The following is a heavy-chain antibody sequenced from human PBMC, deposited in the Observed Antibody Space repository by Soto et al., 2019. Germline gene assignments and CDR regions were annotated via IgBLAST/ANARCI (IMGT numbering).Heavy chain of an antibody. CDR3: AHSRPTYSGYDPGYYYYYMDV. CDR1: GFSLSTSGVG. Sequence: SGPTLVNPTQTLTLTCTFSGFSLSTSGVGVGWIRQPPGKALEWLALIYWDDDKRYSPSLKSRLTITKDTSKNQVVLTMTNMDPVDTATYYCAHSRPTYSGYDPGYYYYYMDVWGKGTTVTVSS. V-gene: IGHV2-5*02. J-gene: IGHJ6*03. CDR2: IYWDDDK. D-gene: IGHD5-12*01.